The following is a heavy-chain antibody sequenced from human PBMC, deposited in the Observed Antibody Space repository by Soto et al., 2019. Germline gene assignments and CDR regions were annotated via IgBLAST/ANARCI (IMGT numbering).Heavy chain of an antibody. D-gene: IGHD3-3*01. CDR2: ISAYNGNT. V-gene: IGHV1-18*04. CDR3: ARAGSRNSYYDFWSGYLLLGASDY. Sequence: GASVKVSCKASGYTFASYGISWVRQAPGQGLEWMGWISAYNGNTNYAQKLQGRVTMTTDTSTSTAYMELRSLRSDDTAVYYCARAGSRNSYYDFWSGYLLLGASDYWGQGTLVTVSS. CDR1: GYTFASYG. J-gene: IGHJ4*02.